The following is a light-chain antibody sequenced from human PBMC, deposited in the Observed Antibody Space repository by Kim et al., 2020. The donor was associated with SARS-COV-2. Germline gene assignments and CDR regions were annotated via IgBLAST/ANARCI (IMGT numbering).Light chain of an antibody. CDR1: SSHIGSNY. J-gene: IGLJ1*01. CDR2: RNN. Sequence: RVNISCSGSSSHIGSNYIYWYQQLPGTAPKLLIYRNNQRPSGVPDRFSGSKSGTSASLAISGLRSEDEADYYCAAWDDSLSGPHYVFGTGTKVTVL. CDR3: AAWDDSLSGPHYV. V-gene: IGLV1-47*01.